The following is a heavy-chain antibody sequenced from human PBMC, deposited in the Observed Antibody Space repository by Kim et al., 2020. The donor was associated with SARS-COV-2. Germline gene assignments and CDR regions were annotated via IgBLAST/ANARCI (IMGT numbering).Heavy chain of an antibody. V-gene: IGHV3-48*03. D-gene: IGHD2-21*01. CDR1: GFTFSSYE. CDR2: ISSSGSTI. J-gene: IGHJ4*02. CDR3: ARVKGGEDYFDY. Sequence: GGSLRLSCAAPGFTFSSYEMNWVRQAPGKGLEWVSYISSSGSTIYYADSVKGRFTISRDNAKNSLYLQMNSLRAEDTAVYYCARVKGGEDYFDYWGQGTLVTVSS.